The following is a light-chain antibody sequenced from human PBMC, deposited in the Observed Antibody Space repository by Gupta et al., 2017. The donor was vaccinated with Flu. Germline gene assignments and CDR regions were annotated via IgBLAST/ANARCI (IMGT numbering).Light chain of an antibody. V-gene: IGKV3-15*01. Sequence: EIVMTQSQATLSASPGERAALSCRASQSVSSNLAWYQQKPGQAPRLLFYGASTRATGIPARFSGSGSGTEFTLTISSLQSEDFAVYYCQQYDNWPLAFGGGTKVEIK. J-gene: IGKJ4*01. CDR1: QSVSSN. CDR2: GAS. CDR3: QQYDNWPLA.